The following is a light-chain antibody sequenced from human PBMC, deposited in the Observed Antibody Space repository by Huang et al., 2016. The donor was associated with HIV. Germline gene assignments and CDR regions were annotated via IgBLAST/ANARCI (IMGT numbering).Light chain of an antibody. CDR2: AAS. V-gene: IGKV1-39*01. Sequence: EIQITQSPSSLSASVGDTVIITCRASQNIKRYLNWYQQEPGKAPKLLISAASNLQSGVPSTFSGSGSGTEFTLTINSLQPEDSATYYCQQSAMTPRTFGQGTKLEI. CDR3: QQSAMTPRT. CDR1: QNIKRY. J-gene: IGKJ2*01.